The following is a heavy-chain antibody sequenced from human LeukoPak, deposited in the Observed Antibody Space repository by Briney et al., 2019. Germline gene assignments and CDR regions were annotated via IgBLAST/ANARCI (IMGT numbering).Heavy chain of an antibody. CDR2: ISWNSGSI. J-gene: IGHJ4*02. CDR1: GFTFDDYA. CDR3: AKDMHDYGDYYFDY. D-gene: IGHD4-17*01. Sequence: SLRLSCAASGFTFDDYAMHWVRQAPGKGLEWVSGISWNSGSIGYADSVKGRFTISRDNAKNSLYLQMNSLRAEDTALYYCAKDMHDYGDYYFDYWGQGTLVTVSS. V-gene: IGHV3-9*01.